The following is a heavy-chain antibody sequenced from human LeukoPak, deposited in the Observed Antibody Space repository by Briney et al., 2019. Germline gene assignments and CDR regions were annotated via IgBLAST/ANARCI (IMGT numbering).Heavy chain of an antibody. Sequence: ASVKVSCKASGFTFTSSAVQWVRQARGQRLEWIGWIVVGSGNTNYAQKFHERVTITRDMSTSTAYMELSSLRSEDTAVYYCAAVIAVAGTFDCWGRGTLVTVSS. V-gene: IGHV1-58*01. CDR3: AAVIAVAGTFDC. CDR2: IVVGSGNT. D-gene: IGHD6-19*01. J-gene: IGHJ4*02. CDR1: GFTFTSSA.